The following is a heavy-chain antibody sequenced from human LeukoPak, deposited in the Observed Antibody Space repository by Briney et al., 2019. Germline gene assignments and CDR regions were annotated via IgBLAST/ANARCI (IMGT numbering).Heavy chain of an antibody. CDR1: GFTFSSYE. Sequence: GGSLRLSCAASGFTFSSYEMSWVRQAPGQGLEWVSYISSSGSTRSFADSVKGRFTISRDNAKNSVSLQLDSLRAEDTAIYYCAKGDGYSSPWYFDLWGQGTLVTVSS. J-gene: IGHJ4*02. CDR2: ISSSGSTR. CDR3: AKGDGYSSPWYFDL. D-gene: IGHD5-18*01. V-gene: IGHV3-48*03.